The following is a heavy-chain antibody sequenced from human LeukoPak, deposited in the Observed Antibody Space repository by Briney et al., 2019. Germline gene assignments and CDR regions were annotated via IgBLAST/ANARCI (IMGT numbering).Heavy chain of an antibody. CDR1: GFTVSSNY. V-gene: IGHV3-53*04. CDR3: ARDRGPQHGDYANYYYYGMDV. CDR2: IYSGGST. D-gene: IGHD4-17*01. J-gene: IGHJ6*02. Sequence: GGSLRLSCAASGFTVSSNYMSWVRQAPGKGLEWVSVIYSGGSTYYADSVKGRFTISRHNSKNTLYLQMNSLRAEDTAVYYCARDRGPQHGDYANYYYYGMDVWGQGTTVTVSS.